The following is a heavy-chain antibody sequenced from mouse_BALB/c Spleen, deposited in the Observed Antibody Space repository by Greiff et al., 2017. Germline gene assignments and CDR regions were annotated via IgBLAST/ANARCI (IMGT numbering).Heavy chain of an antibody. Sequence: EVQRVESGGGLVQPGGSRKLSCAASGFTFSSFGMHWVRQAPEKGLEWVAYISSGSSTIYYADTVKGRFTISRDNPKNTLFLQMTSLRSEDTAMYYCARFGTTAYYFDYWGQGTTLTVSS. CDR3: ARFGTTAYYFDY. J-gene: IGHJ2*01. D-gene: IGHD1-2*01. CDR1: GFTFSSFG. V-gene: IGHV5-17*02. CDR2: ISSGSSTI.